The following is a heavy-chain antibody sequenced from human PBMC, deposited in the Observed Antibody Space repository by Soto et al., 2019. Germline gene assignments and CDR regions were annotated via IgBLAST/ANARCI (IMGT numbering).Heavy chain of an antibody. V-gene: IGHV1-46*01. Sequence: GASVKVSCKASGYTFTNYYVQWVRQAPGQGLEWMGVIHPDGGHTTYSQKFQDRFTMTRDTFTSTIYMELSSLRSEDTAVYYCARVDIDYWGHGTLVTVSS. CDR1: GYTFTNYY. CDR2: IHPDGGHT. J-gene: IGHJ4*01. CDR3: ARVDIDY.